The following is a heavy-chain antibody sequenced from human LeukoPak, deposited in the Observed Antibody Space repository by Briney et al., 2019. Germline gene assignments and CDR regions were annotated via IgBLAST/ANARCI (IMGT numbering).Heavy chain of an antibody. J-gene: IGHJ4*02. Sequence: GGSLRLSCAASGFTFGDYAMTWVRQSPGKGLEWASAISASGGSTNYADSVKGRFAISRDNSKNTLYLQMNTLRAEDTAVYYCAKHVGYCSSSTCHFDYWGQGTLVSVSS. CDR3: AKHVGYCSSSTCHFDY. D-gene: IGHD2-2*01. CDR2: ISASGGST. CDR1: GFTFGDYA. V-gene: IGHV3-23*01.